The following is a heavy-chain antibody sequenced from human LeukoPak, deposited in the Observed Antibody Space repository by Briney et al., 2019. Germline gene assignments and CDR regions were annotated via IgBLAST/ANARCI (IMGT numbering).Heavy chain of an antibody. CDR1: GYSISSGYY. J-gene: IGHJ4*02. D-gene: IGHD3-22*01. CDR2: IYYSGST. CDR3: ASRYYYDSSGYFLY. Sequence: SETLSLTCTVSGYSISSGYYWGWIRQPPGKGLEWIGYIYYSGSTYYSSSLKSRVTISVDTSKNQFSLKLNSVTAADTAVYYCASRYYYDSSGYFLYWGQGTLVTV. V-gene: IGHV4-38-2*02.